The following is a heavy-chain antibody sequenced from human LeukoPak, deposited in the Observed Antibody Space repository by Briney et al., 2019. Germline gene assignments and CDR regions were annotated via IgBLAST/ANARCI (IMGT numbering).Heavy chain of an antibody. V-gene: IGHV5-51*01. CDR1: GYSFTSYW. D-gene: IGHD3-3*01. Sequence: GESLKISCQGSGYSFTSYWIGWVRQMPGKGLEWMGIIYPGDSDTRYSPSFQGQVTISADKSISTAYLQWSSLKASDTAMYYCARHCHYDFWSGYQDDAFDIWGQGTMVTVSS. CDR2: IYPGDSDT. J-gene: IGHJ3*02. CDR3: ARHCHYDFWSGYQDDAFDI.